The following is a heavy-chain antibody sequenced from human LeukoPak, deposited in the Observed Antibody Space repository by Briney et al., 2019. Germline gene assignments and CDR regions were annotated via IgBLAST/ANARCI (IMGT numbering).Heavy chain of an antibody. CDR2: IYPGDSDT. J-gene: IGHJ4*02. V-gene: IGHV5-51*01. CDR1: GYSFTSYW. CDR3: ARPRYYYDSSGYYFDY. D-gene: IGHD3-22*01. Sequence: GESLKISCKGSGYSFTSYWIGWVRQMPGKGLEWMGIIYPGDSDTRYSSSFQGQVTISADKSISTAYLQWSSLKASDTAMYYCARPRYYYDSSGYYFDYWGQGTLVTVSS.